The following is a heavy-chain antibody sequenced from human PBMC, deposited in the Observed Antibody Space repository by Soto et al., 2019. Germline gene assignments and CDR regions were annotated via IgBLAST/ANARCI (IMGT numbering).Heavy chain of an antibody. J-gene: IGHJ4*02. D-gene: IGHD1-7*01. CDR2: IFESGAT. CDR3: TTSHAGELNN. CDR1: GGSISSSSW. V-gene: IGHV4-4*02. Sequence: QVQLQESGPGLVKPSGTLSLTCAVSGGSISSSSWWPWVRQSPGKGLEWIGEIFESGATNYNPSLKSRLTMSVDKSKNQFSLNLSSLTAADTAVYFCTTSHAGELNNWGQGTLVNVSS.